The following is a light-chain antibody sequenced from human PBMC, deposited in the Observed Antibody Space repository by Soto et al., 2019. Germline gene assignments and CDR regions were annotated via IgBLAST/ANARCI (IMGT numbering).Light chain of an antibody. CDR1: QGISSY. Sequence: ARRITQSPCSRSTSTGDRVTNPFRASQGISSYLAWYQQKPGTAPQLLIYAAYNLQSGVPSRFSGSGSGTEFTLTIIHLQPDDFATYYCQHYDRYSPFGQGTKVDI. CDR2: AAY. J-gene: IGKJ1*01. CDR3: QHYDRYSP. V-gene: IGKV1-8*01.